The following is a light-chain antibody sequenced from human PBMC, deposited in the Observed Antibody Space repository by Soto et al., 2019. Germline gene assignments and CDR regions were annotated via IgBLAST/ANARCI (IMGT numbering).Light chain of an antibody. J-gene: IGLJ2*01. Sequence: QLVLTQSPSASASLGASVKLTCTLSNGHNTNPIAWHQQRPEKGPRFLMTLNSDGSHSRGGGIPDRFSGSSAGAERYLTISGLQSEDEAEYYCQTGDTGMVFGGGTKVTLL. V-gene: IGLV4-69*01. CDR1: NGHNTNP. CDR3: QTGDTGMV. CDR2: LNSDGSH.